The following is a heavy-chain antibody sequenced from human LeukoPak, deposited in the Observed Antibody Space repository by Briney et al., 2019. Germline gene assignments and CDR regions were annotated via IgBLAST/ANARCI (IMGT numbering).Heavy chain of an antibody. V-gene: IGHV3-30*18. Sequence: GGSLRLSCAASGFTFSSYGMHWVRQAPGKGLEWVAVISCDGSNKYYADSVKGRFTISRDNSKNTLYLQMNSLRGEDRAVYYCAKDEDESITGGNWFDPWGQGTLVTVSS. J-gene: IGHJ5*02. D-gene: IGHD1-20*01. CDR1: GFTFSSYG. CDR2: ISCDGSNK. CDR3: AKDEDESITGGNWFDP.